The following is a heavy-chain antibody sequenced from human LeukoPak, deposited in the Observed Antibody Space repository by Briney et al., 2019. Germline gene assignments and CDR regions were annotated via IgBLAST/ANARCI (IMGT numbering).Heavy chain of an antibody. J-gene: IGHJ6*03. V-gene: IGHV3-11*01. D-gene: IGHD3-3*01. CDR1: ACTLSAYH. Sequence: GGSLRLSCAAAACTLSAYHTNWIRQSPGKGLEWVSYISSSGNTMYYADSVKGRFTVSRDNAKNSLYLQMNSLRAEDTAVYYCERRSSRFAGYYYKDYMDVWGNGTTVTVSS. CDR3: ERRSSRFAGYYYKDYMDV. CDR2: ISSSGNTM.